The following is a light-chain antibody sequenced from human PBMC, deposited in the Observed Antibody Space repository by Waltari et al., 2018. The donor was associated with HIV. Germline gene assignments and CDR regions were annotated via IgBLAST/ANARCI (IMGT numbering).Light chain of an antibody. Sequence: EIVMTQSPATLSVSPEERATLSCGASETLNNDFAWYHQKPGQALRLLIHGASTRAAGIPARFSGSGSGTEFSRTNNCVQSEDFALYYCQQYNKWPPTFGQGTKVEIK. J-gene: IGKJ1*01. CDR2: GAS. V-gene: IGKV3D-15*01. CDR1: ETLNND. CDR3: QQYNKWPPT.